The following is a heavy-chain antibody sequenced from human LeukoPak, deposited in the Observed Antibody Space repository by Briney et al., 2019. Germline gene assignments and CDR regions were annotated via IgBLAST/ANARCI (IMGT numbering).Heavy chain of an antibody. V-gene: IGHV4-61*01. CDR3: ARDLAGGVVIFRHYYYGMDV. D-gene: IGHD3-3*01. J-gene: IGHJ6*02. Sequence: PSETLSLTCTVSGGSVSSGSYYWSWIRQPPGKGLEWIGYIYYSGSTNYNPSLKSRVTISVDTSENQFSLKLSSVTAADTAVYYCARDLAGGVVIFRHYYYGMDVWGQGTTVTVSS. CDR2: IYYSGST. CDR1: GGSVSSGSYY.